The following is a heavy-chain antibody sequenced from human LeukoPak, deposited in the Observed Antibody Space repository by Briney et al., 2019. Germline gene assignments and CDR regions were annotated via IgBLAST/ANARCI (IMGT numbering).Heavy chain of an antibody. J-gene: IGHJ4*02. V-gene: IGHV4-39*07. D-gene: IGHD3-22*01. CDR1: GGSISGSSYY. Sequence: SETLSLTCTVSGGSISGSSYYWGWIRQPPGKGLEWIGSIYYSGSTYYNPSLTSRVTISVDTSKNQFSLKLSSVTAADTAVYYCVCTDYYDSSGSMIDYWGQGTLVTVSS. CDR2: IYYSGST. CDR3: VCTDYYDSSGSMIDY.